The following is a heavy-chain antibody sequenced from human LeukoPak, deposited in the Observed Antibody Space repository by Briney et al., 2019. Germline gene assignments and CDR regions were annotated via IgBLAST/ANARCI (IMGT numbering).Heavy chain of an antibody. CDR2: INHSGST. CDR1: GGSFSDYY. D-gene: IGHD5-24*01. Sequence: PSETLSLTCAVYGGSFSDYYWSWIRQPPGKGLEWIGEINHSGSTNYNPSLKSRVTISIDTSKKQFSLKLSSMTAADTAVYYCARLRWLHQTYYFDYWGQGTLVTVSS. V-gene: IGHV4-34*01. CDR3: ARLRWLHQTYYFDY. J-gene: IGHJ4*02.